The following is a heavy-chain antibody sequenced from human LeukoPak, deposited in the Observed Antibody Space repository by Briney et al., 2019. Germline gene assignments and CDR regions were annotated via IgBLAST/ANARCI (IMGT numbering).Heavy chain of an antibody. CDR1: GYSISSGYY. Sequence: SETLSLTCTVSGYSISSGYYWGWIRQPPGKGLDWIGSIYHSGSTYYNPSLKSRVTISVDTSKNQFSLKLSSVTAADTAVYYCARDLKYCSGGSCYSGHFDYWGRGTLVTVSS. CDR3: ARDLKYCSGGSCYSGHFDY. V-gene: IGHV4-38-2*02. J-gene: IGHJ4*02. CDR2: IYHSGST. D-gene: IGHD2-15*01.